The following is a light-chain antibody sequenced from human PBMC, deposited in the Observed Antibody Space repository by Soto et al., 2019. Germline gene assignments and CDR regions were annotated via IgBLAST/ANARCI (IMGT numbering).Light chain of an antibody. CDR1: SSNIGAGYD. Sequence: QSVLTQPPSVSGAPGQRVTISCTGSSSNIGAGYDVHWYQQLPGTAPKLLIYGNSNRPSGVPALFSGSKAGTSASLAITGLQAEDEADDYCQSYDSSLSGSVVFGGGTKLTVL. CDR3: QSYDSSLSGSVV. CDR2: GNS. V-gene: IGLV1-40*01. J-gene: IGLJ2*01.